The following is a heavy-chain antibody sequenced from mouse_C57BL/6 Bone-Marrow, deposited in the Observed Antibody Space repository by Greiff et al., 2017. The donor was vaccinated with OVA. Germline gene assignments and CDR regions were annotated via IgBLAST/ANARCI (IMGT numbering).Heavy chain of an antibody. D-gene: IGHD2-4*01. CDR1: GFTFSDYG. J-gene: IGHJ3*01. Sequence: EVKLQESGGGLVKPGGSLKLSCAASGFTFSDYGMHWVRQAPEKGLEWVAYISSGSSTIYYADTVKGRFTISRDNAKNTLFLQMTSLRSEDTAMYYCARQGLRRSWFAYWGQGTLVTVSA. V-gene: IGHV5-17*01. CDR2: ISSGSSTI. CDR3: ARQGLRRSWFAY.